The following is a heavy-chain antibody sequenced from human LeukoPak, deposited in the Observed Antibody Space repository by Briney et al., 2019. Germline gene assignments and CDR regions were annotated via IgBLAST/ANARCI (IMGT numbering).Heavy chain of an antibody. Sequence: PGGSLRLSCAASGFTFDDYAMHWVRQAPGKGLEWVSGISWNSGSIGYADSVKGRFTISRDNAKNSLYLQMNSLRAEDTAVYYCARVTPLPYYFDYWGQGTLVTVSS. CDR2: ISWNSGSI. V-gene: IGHV3-9*01. CDR3: ARVTPLPYYFDY. CDR1: GFTFDDYA. J-gene: IGHJ4*02.